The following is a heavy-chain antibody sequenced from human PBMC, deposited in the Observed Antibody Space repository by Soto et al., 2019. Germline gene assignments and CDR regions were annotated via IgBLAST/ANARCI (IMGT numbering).Heavy chain of an antibody. Sequence: GGSLRLSCAASGFSFVSYTMNWVRQAPGRGLEWVASISSIGSYTYFADSVKGRFTISRDNAKNSLFLEMNSLRPEDTAVYFCARSGFCTTTSCYGGIGYFDYWGQGTPVTVS. V-gene: IGHV3-21*01. CDR3: ARSGFCTTTSCYGGIGYFDY. D-gene: IGHD2-2*01. CDR2: ISSIGSYT. J-gene: IGHJ4*02. CDR1: GFSFVSYT.